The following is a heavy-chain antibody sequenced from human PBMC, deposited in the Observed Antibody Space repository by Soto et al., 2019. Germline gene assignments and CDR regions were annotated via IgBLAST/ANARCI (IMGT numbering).Heavy chain of an antibody. CDR2: IKSKTDGGTT. CDR3: TTGPIVGATKSNAFDI. J-gene: IGHJ3*02. V-gene: IGHV3-15*01. Sequence: GGSLKLSCVASGFTFSSYAMTWVRQAPGKGLEWVGRIKSKTDGGTTDYAAPVKGRFTISRDDSKNTLYLQMNSLKTEDTAVYYCTTGPIVGATKSNAFDIWGQGTRV. D-gene: IGHD1-26*01. CDR1: GFTFSSYA.